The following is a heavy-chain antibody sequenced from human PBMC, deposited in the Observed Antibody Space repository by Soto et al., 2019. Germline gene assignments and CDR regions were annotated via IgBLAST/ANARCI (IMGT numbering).Heavy chain of an antibody. V-gene: IGHV3-53*01. CDR1: GFTVSSNY. CDR3: AREEAAGTRDAFDI. CDR2: IYSGGST. D-gene: IGHD6-13*01. J-gene: IGHJ3*02. Sequence: GGSLRLSCAASGFTVSSNYMSWVRQAPGKGLEWVSVIYSGGSTYYADSVKGRFTISRDNSKNTLYLQMNSLRAEDTAVYYCAREEAAGTRDAFDIWGQGTMVTVSS.